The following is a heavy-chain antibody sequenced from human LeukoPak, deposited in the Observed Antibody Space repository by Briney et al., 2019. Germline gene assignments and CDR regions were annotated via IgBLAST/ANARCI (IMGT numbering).Heavy chain of an antibody. CDR1: GGSISSYY. V-gene: IGHV4-39*01. CDR2: IYYSGST. CDR3: ARRGAIVVVPAAHDAFDI. J-gene: IGHJ3*02. D-gene: IGHD2-2*01. Sequence: SETLSLTCTVSGGSISSYYWGWIRQPPGKGLEWIGSIYYSGSTYYNPSLKSRVTISVDTSKNQFSLKLSSVTAADTAVYYCARRGAIVVVPAAHDAFDIWGQGTMVTVSS.